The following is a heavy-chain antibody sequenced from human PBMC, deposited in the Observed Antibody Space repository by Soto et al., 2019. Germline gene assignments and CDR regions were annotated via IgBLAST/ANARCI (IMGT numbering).Heavy chain of an antibody. CDR1: GYTFTRYA. D-gene: IGHD2-21*02. CDR2: INTGSGSS. V-gene: IGHV1-3*04. CDR3: ARERAVSANFFDY. Sequence: QVQLVQSGAEVKKPGASVKVSCKASGYTFTRYAIHWVRQAPGQGLEWMGWINTGSGSSRYSQNFQGRGTITRDTSASTGHLELSSPIVEAAGVYYCARERAVSANFFDYWGQGTLVTVSS. J-gene: IGHJ4*02.